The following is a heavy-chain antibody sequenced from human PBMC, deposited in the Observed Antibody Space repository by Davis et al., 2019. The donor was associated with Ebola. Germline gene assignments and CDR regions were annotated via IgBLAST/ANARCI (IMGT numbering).Heavy chain of an antibody. D-gene: IGHD3-3*01. CDR1: GFTFSSYG. Sequence: GGSLRLSCAASGFTFSSYGMHWVRQAPGKGLEWVSYISSSGSTIYYADSVKGRFTISRDNAKNSLYLQMNSLRAEDTAVYYCARDKRYYDFWSGYKRDHYYGMDVWGQGTTVTVSS. CDR2: ISSSGSTI. V-gene: IGHV3-48*04. CDR3: ARDKRYYDFWSGYKRDHYYGMDV. J-gene: IGHJ6*02.